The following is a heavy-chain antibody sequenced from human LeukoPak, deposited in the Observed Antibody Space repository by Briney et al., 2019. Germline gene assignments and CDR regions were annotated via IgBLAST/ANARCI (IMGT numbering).Heavy chain of an antibody. Sequence: SETLSLTCTVSGGSISSYYWSWIRQPPGKGLERIGYIYYSGSTNYSPSLKSRVAISVDTSKNQFSLKLSSVTAADTAVYYCARLPGDYDAFDIWGQGTMVTVSS. CDR1: GGSISSYY. J-gene: IGHJ3*02. V-gene: IGHV4-59*08. CDR3: ARLPGDYDAFDI. CDR2: IYYSGST. D-gene: IGHD4-17*01.